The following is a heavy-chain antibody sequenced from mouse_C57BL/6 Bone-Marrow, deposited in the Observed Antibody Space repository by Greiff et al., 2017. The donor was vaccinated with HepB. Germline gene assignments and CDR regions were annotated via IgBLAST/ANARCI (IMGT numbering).Heavy chain of an antibody. CDR1: GYTFTSYW. V-gene: IGHV1-69*01. Sequence: QVQLQQPGAELVMPGASVKLSCKASGYTFTSYWMHWVKQRPGQGLEWIGEIDPSDSYTNYNQKFNGKSTLTVDKSSSTAYMQLSSLTSEDSAVYYCARLGFAYWGQGTLVTVSA. CDR2: IDPSDSYT. CDR3: ARLGFAY. J-gene: IGHJ3*01.